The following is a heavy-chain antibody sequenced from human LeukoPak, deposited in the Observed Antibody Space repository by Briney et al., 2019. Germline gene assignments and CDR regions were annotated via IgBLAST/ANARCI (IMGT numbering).Heavy chain of an antibody. CDR2: IYYSGST. Sequence: SETLSLTCTVSGGSIRSYYWSWIRQPPGKGLEWIGYIYYSGSTNYNPSLKSRVTISVDTSKNQFSLKLSSVTAADTAVYYCARDRRKWELPYFDYWGQGTLVTVSS. V-gene: IGHV4-59*01. CDR3: ARDRRKWELPYFDY. J-gene: IGHJ4*02. CDR1: GGSIRSYY. D-gene: IGHD1-26*01.